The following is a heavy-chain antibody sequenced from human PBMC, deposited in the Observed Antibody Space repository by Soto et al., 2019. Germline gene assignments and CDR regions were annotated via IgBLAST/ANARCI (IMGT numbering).Heavy chain of an antibody. CDR3: AREGDSSGYTVCFDT. Sequence: PGWSTKLASAASGDSVSKLAVHWARQAPGKGLECVAVIWFDGSKRDYADSVKGRFTVSRDNSENTLSLQMNNLRAEDTGVYYCAREGDSSGYTVCFDTWGQGTVVTVSS. V-gene: IGHV3-33*01. D-gene: IGHD3-22*01. CDR2: IWFDGSKR. CDR1: GDSVSKLA. J-gene: IGHJ5*02.